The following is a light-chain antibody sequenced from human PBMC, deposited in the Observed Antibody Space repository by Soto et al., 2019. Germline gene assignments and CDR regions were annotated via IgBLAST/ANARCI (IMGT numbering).Light chain of an antibody. CDR1: STDVGNYNY. CDR2: EVN. CDR3: SSYTSSSNV. J-gene: IGLJ1*01. V-gene: IGLV2-14*01. Sequence: QSALTQPATVSGSPGQSVTISCTGTSTDVGNYNYVSWYRQYPGKAPKLMIYEVNNRPSGISSRFSGSKSGNTASLTISGLQAEDEADYYCSSYTSSSNVFGTGTKVTVL.